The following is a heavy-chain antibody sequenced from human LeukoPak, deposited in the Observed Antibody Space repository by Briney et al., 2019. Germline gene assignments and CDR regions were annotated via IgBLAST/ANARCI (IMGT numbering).Heavy chain of an antibody. CDR2: INPSGGST. J-gene: IGHJ5*02. CDR1: GYTFTSYY. D-gene: IGHD3-22*01. Sequence: ASVTVSCKASGYTFTSYYMHWVRQAPGQGLEWMGMINPSGGSTSYAQKFQGRVTMTRDTSTSTVYMELSSLRSEDTAVYYCARDKHYYDSSGFNWFDPWGQGTLVTVSS. CDR3: ARDKHYYDSSGFNWFDP. V-gene: IGHV1-46*01.